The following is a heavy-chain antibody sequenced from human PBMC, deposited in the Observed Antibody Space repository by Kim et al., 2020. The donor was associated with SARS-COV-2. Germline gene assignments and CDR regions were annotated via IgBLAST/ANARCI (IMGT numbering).Heavy chain of an antibody. J-gene: IGHJ6*02. CDR2: ISDDGSNK. V-gene: IGHV3-30-3*01. CDR3: ARDLFIVVVTAIQTKYYYYGMDV. D-gene: IGHD2-21*02. Sequence: GGSLRLSCAASGFTFSSYAMHWVRQAPGKGLEWVAVISDDGSNKYYADSVKGRFTISRDNSKNTLYLQMNSLRAEDTAVYYCARDLFIVVVTAIQTKYYYYGMDVWGQGTTVTVSS. CDR1: GFTFSSYA.